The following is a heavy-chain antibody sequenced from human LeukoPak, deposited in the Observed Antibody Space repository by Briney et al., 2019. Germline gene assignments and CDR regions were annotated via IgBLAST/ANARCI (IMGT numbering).Heavy chain of an antibody. V-gene: IGHV3-30*02. CDR3: ARDSRSSSAHFYFYGMDV. J-gene: IGHJ6*02. D-gene: IGHD6-13*01. CDR2: IRYDGSNK. CDR1: GFTFSSYG. Sequence: GGSLRLSCAASGFTFSSYGMHWVRQAPGKGLEWVAFIRYDGSNKYYADSVKGRFTISRDNSKNTLYLQMNSLRAEDTAVYYCARDSRSSSAHFYFYGMDVWGQGTTVTVSS.